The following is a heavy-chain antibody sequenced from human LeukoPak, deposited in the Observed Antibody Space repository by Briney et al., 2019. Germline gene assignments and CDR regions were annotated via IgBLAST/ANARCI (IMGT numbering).Heavy chain of an antibody. J-gene: IGHJ4*02. D-gene: IGHD3-16*02. V-gene: IGHV4-59*01. CDR1: GGSISSYY. CDR3: ARVGLRLGELSFDY. Sequence: PSETLSLTCTVSGGSISSYYWSWIRQPPGKGLEWIGYIYYSGSTNYNPSLKSRVTISVDTSKNQFSLKLSSVTAADTAVYYRARVGLRLGELSFDYWGQGTLVTVSS. CDR2: IYYSGST.